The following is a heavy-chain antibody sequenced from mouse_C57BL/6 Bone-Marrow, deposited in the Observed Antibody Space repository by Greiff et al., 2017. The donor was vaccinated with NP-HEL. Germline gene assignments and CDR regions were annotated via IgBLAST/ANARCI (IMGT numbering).Heavy chain of an antibody. D-gene: IGHD1-1*01. CDR1: GYAFSSSW. J-gene: IGHJ3*01. CDR3: SYYYGRAY. Sequence: QVQLKQSGPELVKPGASVKISCKASGYAFSSSWMNWVKQRPGKGLEWIGRIYPGDGDTNYNGKFKGKATLTADKSSSTAYMQLSSLTSEDSAVYFCSYYYGRAYWGQGTLVTVSA. CDR2: IYPGDGDT. V-gene: IGHV1-82*01.